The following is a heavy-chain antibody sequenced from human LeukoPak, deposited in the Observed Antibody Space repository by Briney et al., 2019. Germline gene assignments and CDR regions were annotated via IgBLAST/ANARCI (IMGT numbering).Heavy chain of an antibody. CDR2: IYYSGST. V-gene: IGHV4-59*01. CDR3: ARGIAAARLYYYYYMDV. D-gene: IGHD6-6*01. J-gene: IGHJ6*03. Sequence: PSETLSLTCTVSGGSISSYYWSWIRQPPGKGLEWIGYIYYSGSTNYNPSLKSRVTISVDTSKNQFSLKLSSVTAADTAVYYCARGIAAARLYYYYYMDVWGKGTTVTVSS. CDR1: GGSISSYY.